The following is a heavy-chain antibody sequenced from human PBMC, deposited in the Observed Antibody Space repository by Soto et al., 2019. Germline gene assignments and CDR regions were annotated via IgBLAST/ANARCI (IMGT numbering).Heavy chain of an antibody. D-gene: IGHD1-26*01. V-gene: IGHV3-30-3*01. Sequence: QVQLVESGGGVVQPGRSLRLSCAASGFTFSSYAMHWVRQAPGKGLEWVAVISYDGSNKYYADSVKGRFTISRDNSKNTLYLQMNSLGAEDTAVYYCARGGGSYHYLGYYGMDVWGQGTTVTVSS. CDR3: ARGGGSYHYLGYYGMDV. J-gene: IGHJ6*02. CDR1: GFTFSSYA. CDR2: ISYDGSNK.